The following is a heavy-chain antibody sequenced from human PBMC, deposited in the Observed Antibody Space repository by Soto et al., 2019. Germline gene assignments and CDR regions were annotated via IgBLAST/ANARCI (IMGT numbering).Heavy chain of an antibody. V-gene: IGHV4-39*01. CDR2: IYYSGST. J-gene: IGHJ4*02. Sequence: SGTLSLTCTVSGGSSSSSGYYWGCIRQPPGKRLEWIGSIYYSGSTYYNPSLKSRVTISVDTSKNQFSLKLSSVTAADTAVYYCARQYSGYDYLGNFDYWGQGTLVTVSS. D-gene: IGHD5-12*01. CDR3: ARQYSGYDYLGNFDY. CDR1: GGSSSSSGYY.